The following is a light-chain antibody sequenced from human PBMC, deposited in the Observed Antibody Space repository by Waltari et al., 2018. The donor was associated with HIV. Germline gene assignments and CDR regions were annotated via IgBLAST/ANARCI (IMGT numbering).Light chain of an antibody. J-gene: IGLJ3*02. CDR1: SGSVSTSYY. CDR2: ATN. CDR3: VLYMGSGIPM. V-gene: IGLV8-61*01. Sequence: QTVVTQEPSLSVSPGGTITLTCGLNSGSVSTSYYPSWYQQPPGPAPRTLVYATNTRSSGVPDRFSGTILGNKAALTITGAQADDDSAFYCVLYMGSGIPMFGGGTKLTVL.